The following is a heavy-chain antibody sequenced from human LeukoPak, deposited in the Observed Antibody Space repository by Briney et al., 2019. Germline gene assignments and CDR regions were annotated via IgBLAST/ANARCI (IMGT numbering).Heavy chain of an antibody. Sequence: PSETLSLTCAVYGGSFSGYYWSWIRQPPGKGLEWIGEINHSGGTNYNPSLKSRVTISVDTSKNQFSLKLSSVTAADTAVYYCARRGYTYGWGWFDPWGQGTLVTVSS. V-gene: IGHV4-34*01. J-gene: IGHJ5*02. CDR2: INHSGGT. D-gene: IGHD5-18*01. CDR3: ARRGYTYGWGWFDP. CDR1: GGSFSGYY.